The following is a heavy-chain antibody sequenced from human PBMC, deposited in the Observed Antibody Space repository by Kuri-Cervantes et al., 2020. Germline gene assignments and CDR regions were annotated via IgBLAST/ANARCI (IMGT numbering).Heavy chain of an antibody. CDR2: ISSSSSYI. CDR3: TRLGYCSGGSCYGMDV. J-gene: IGHJ6*02. D-gene: IGHD2-15*01. CDR1: GFTFSSYS. V-gene: IGHV3-21*01. Sequence: GESLKISCAASGFTFSSYSMNWVRQAPGKGLEWVSSISSSSSYIYYADSVKGRFTISRDNAKNSLYLQMNSLRAEDTAVYYCTRLGYCSGGSCYGMDVWGQGTTVTVSS.